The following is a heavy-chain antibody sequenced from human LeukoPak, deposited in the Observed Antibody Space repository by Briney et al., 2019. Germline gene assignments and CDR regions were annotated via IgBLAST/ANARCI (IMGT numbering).Heavy chain of an antibody. CDR2: MYYTGST. D-gene: IGHD3-9*01. V-gene: IGHV4-39*01. CDR3: ASPFRYFDWFPYSYMDV. CDR1: GGSISSSSYY. Sequence: SETLSLTCTVSGGSISSSSYYWGWIRQPPGKGLEWIASMYYTGSTHYNPSLQSRVTISVDASKNQSSLKLRSVTAADTAVYYCASPFRYFDWFPYSYMDVWGKGTTVIVSS. J-gene: IGHJ6*03.